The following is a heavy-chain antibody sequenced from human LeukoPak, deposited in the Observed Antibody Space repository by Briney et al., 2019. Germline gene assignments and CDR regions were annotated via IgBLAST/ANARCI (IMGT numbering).Heavy chain of an antibody. CDR1: GYTFTSYG. D-gene: IGHD3-3*01. CDR3: ARGPRVFGVVIIPADY. V-gene: IGHV1-18*01. Sequence: ASVKVSCKASGYTFTSYGISWVRQAPGQGLEWMGWISAYNGNTNYAQKLQGRVTMTTDTSTSTAYMELRSLRSDDTAVYYRARGPRVFGVVIIPADYWGQGTLVTVSS. J-gene: IGHJ4*02. CDR2: ISAYNGNT.